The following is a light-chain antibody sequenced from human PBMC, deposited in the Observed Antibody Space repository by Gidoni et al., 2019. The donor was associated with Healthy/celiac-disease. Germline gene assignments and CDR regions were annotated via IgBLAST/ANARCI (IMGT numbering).Light chain of an antibody. CDR3: QQRSNWHT. CDR2: DAS. V-gene: IGKV3-11*01. CDR1: QSVSSY. Sequence: EIVLTQSPATLSLSPGERATLSCRASQSVSSYLAWYQQKPGQAPRLLIYDASNRATGIPARCSGSGAGTDFTRTISSLEPEDLAVYYCQQRSNWHTFGGGTKGESK. J-gene: IGKJ4*01.